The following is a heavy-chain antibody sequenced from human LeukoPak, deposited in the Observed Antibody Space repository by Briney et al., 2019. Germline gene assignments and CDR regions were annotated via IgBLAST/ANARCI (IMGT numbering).Heavy chain of an antibody. CDR2: IYYSGST. J-gene: IGHJ4*02. D-gene: IGHD5-12*01. V-gene: IGHV4-59*01. Sequence: SETLSLTCTVSGGSISSYYWSWIRQPPGKGLEWIGYIYYSGSTNYNPSLKSRVTISVDTSKNQFSLKLSSVTAADTAVYYCARARWLQPLYYFDYWGQGTLVTVSS. CDR1: GGSISSYY. CDR3: ARARWLQPLYYFDY.